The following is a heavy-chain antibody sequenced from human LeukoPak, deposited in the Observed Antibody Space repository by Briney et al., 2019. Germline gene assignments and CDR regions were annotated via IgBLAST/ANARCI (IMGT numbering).Heavy chain of an antibody. CDR1: GFTFSRYS. CDR2: ISSSSTSR. J-gene: IGHJ4*02. V-gene: IGHV3-48*02. CDR3: ARDWEQLSD. Sequence: GGSLRLSCAASGFTFSRYSMNWVRQVPGKGLEWISYISSSSTSRYYADSVKGRLTISRDNAKNSLYLQMNSLRDEDTAVYYCARDWEQLSDWGQGTLVTVSS. D-gene: IGHD6-6*01.